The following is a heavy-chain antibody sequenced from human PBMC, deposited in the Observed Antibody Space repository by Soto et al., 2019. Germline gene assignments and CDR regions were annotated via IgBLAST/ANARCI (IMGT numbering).Heavy chain of an antibody. J-gene: IGHJ4*02. CDR2: ISYDGSNK. V-gene: IGHV3-30*18. D-gene: IGHD6-13*01. CDR1: GFTFSSYG. CDR3: AKDFRVWSSWYIFDY. Sequence: QVQLVESGGGVVQPGRSLRLSCAASGFTFSSYGMHWVRQAPGKGLEWVAVISYDGSNKYYADSVKGRFTISRDNSKNTLYLQMNSLRAEDTAVYYCAKDFRVWSSWYIFDYWGQGTLVTVSS.